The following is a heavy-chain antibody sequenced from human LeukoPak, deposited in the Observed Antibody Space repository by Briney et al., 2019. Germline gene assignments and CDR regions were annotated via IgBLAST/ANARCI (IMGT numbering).Heavy chain of an antibody. CDR3: ARGGDPFDY. Sequence: SETLSLTCTVSGGSISSNTYYWGWIRQPPGKGLEWIGSIYNSGSTYYNPSLKSRVTISVDTSKNQFSLKLSSLTAADTAVYYCARGGDPFDYWSQGTLVTVSS. J-gene: IGHJ4*02. CDR1: GGSISSNTYY. CDR2: IYNSGST. V-gene: IGHV4-39*01. D-gene: IGHD3-16*01.